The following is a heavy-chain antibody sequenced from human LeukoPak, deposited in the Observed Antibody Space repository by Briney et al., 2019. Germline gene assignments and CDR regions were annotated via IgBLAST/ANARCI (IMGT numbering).Heavy chain of an antibody. J-gene: IGHJ4*02. CDR3: ARDHFGVVITKDFDY. CDR1: GFTFSSYS. CDR2: ISSSSSYI. D-gene: IGHD3-3*01. Sequence: PGGSLRLSCAASGFTFSSYSMNWVRQAPGKGLEWVSSISSSSSYIYYADSVKGRFTISRDNAKNSLYLQMNSLRAEDTAVYYCARDHFGVVITKDFDYWGQGTLVTVSS. V-gene: IGHV3-21*01.